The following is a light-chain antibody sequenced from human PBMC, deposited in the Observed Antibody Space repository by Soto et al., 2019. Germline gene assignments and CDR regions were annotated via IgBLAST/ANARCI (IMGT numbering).Light chain of an antibody. V-gene: IGKV1-39*01. J-gene: IGKJ1*01. CDR3: QHSYGTPRT. CDR1: QSISTY. Sequence: QMTQSPSSLSASVGDRVTITCRASQSISTYLNWYQHKPGKAPKVLIYAVSSLQSGVPSRFSGSGSGTDFTLTITSLQPEDSATYYCQHSYGTPRTFGQGTKVDI. CDR2: AVS.